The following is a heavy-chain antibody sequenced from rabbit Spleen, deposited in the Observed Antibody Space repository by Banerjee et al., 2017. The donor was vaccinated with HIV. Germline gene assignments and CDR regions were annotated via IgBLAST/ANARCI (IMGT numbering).Heavy chain of an antibody. CDR1: GFSFNSGYD. V-gene: IGHV1S40*01. J-gene: IGHJ6*01. CDR2: IAGSSSGFT. D-gene: IGHD1-1*01. CDR3: ARDTSTSFSTYGMDL. Sequence: QSLEESGGGLVKPGASLTLTCKASGFSFNSGYDMCWVRQAPGKGLEWISCIAGSSSGFTYSATWAKGRFTCSKTSSTTVTLQMTSLTAADTATYFCARDTSTSFSTYGMDLWGPGTLVTVS.